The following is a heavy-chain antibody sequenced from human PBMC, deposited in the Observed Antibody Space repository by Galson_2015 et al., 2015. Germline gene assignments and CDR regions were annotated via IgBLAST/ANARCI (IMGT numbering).Heavy chain of an antibody. V-gene: IGHV3-7*03. CDR1: GFTISSYW. CDR3: ARDGYSDFGSGNYRDN. J-gene: IGHJ4*02. CDR2: IKRDGSEK. D-gene: IGHD3-3*01. Sequence: SLRLSCAASGFTISSYWMSWVRQAPGKGLEWVANIKRDGSEKNYVDSVKGRFTISRDNAKDSLCLQMNSLRAEDTAMYYCARDGYSDFGSGNYRDNWGQGTLVTVSS.